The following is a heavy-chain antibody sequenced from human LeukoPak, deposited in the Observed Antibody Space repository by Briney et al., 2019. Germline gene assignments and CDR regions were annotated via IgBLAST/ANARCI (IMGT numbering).Heavy chain of an antibody. CDR3: ARGGQYSSGWYGPYYFDY. V-gene: IGHV1-8*01. Sequence: ASVKVSCKASGYTFTNYDINWVRQATRQGLEWMGWMNPNSGNTGYAQKFQGRVTMTRNTSISTAYMELSSLRSEDTALYYCARGGQYSSGWYGPYYFDYWGQGTLVTVSS. CDR2: MNPNSGNT. J-gene: IGHJ4*02. D-gene: IGHD6-19*01. CDR1: GYTFTNYD.